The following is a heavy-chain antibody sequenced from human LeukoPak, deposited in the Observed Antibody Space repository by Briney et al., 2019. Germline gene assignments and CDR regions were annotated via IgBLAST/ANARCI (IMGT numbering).Heavy chain of an antibody. J-gene: IGHJ6*02. V-gene: IGHV1-8*01. CDR3: ARAFYFSGGSCYQGGGYYYGMDV. CDR2: MNPNSGNT. Sequence: GASVKVSCKASGYTFTSYDINWVRQATGQGLEWMGWMNPNSGNTGYAQKFQGRVTMTRNTSISTAYMELSSLRSEDTAVYYCARAFYFSGGSCYQGGGYYYGMDVWGQGTTVTVSS. CDR1: GYTFTSYD. D-gene: IGHD2-15*01.